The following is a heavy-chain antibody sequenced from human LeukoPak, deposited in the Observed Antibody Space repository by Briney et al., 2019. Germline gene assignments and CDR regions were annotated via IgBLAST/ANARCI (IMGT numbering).Heavy chain of an antibody. Sequence: SETLSLTCTVSGGSISSYYWSWIRQSPGKGLEWIGYIYYDGSTNYNPSLRGRVTISVDKSKNQFSLKLTSVTAADTAVYYCARSRNFIAVAGAFDYWGQGTLVTVSS. D-gene: IGHD6-19*01. J-gene: IGHJ4*02. CDR1: GGSISSYY. CDR3: ARSRNFIAVAGAFDY. CDR2: IYYDGST. V-gene: IGHV4-59*12.